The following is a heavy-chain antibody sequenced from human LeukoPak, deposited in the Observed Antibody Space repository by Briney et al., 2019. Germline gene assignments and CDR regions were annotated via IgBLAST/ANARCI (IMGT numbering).Heavy chain of an antibody. Sequence: PSETLSLTCTVSGGSISSYFWNWIRQPPGKGLEWIGYIYYSGITNYNPSLKSRVTISVDTSKNQFSLKLTSVTAADPAVYYCARGTAAALEYWGQGTLVTVSS. CDR3: ARGTAAALEY. V-gene: IGHV4-59*08. D-gene: IGHD6-13*01. CDR2: IYYSGIT. J-gene: IGHJ4*02. CDR1: GGSISSYF.